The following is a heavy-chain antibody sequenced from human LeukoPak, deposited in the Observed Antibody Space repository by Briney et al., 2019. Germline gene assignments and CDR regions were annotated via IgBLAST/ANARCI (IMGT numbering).Heavy chain of an antibody. Sequence: GGSLRLSCAASGFTFDDYAMHWVRQAPGKGLEWVSGISWNSGSIGYADSVKGRFTISRDNAKNSLYLQMNSLRAEDTALYYCAKGGTHCSSTSCYRSLANDWGQGTLVTVSS. V-gene: IGHV3-9*01. CDR3: AKGGTHCSSTSCYRSLAND. CDR2: ISWNSGSI. D-gene: IGHD2-2*01. CDR1: GFTFDDYA. J-gene: IGHJ4*02.